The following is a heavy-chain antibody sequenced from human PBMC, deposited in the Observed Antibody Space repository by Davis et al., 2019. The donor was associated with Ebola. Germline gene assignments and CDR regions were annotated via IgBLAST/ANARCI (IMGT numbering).Heavy chain of an antibody. Sequence: GESLKISCAVSGFTVSSNYMSWVRQAPGKGLEWVSVIYSGGRTSYADSVKGRFTISRDNSMNTLYLQMNNLRAEDTAVYYCARVLGFGVVISVDAFDIWGQGTMVTVSS. CDR2: IYSGGRT. CDR3: ARVLGFGVVISVDAFDI. D-gene: IGHD3-3*01. J-gene: IGHJ3*02. CDR1: GFTVSSNY. V-gene: IGHV3-53*01.